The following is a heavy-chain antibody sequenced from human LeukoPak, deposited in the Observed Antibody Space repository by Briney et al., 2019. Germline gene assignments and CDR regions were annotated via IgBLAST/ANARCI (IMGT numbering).Heavy chain of an antibody. J-gene: IGHJ4*02. CDR3: ATLGYSYGYYYFDY. CDR1: GYRFTSYW. Sequence: GESLKISFKGSGYRFTSYWIGWVRQMPGKGLEWMGIIYPGDSDTRYSPSFQGQVTISADKSITTAYLQWSSLKASDTAMYYCATLGYSYGYYYFDYWGQGTLVTVSS. CDR2: IYPGDSDT. D-gene: IGHD5-18*01. V-gene: IGHV5-51*01.